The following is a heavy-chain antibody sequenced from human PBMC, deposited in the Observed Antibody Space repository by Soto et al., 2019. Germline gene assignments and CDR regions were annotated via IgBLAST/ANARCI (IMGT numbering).Heavy chain of an antibody. Sequence: GGSLRLSCAASGFTLSNYAMSWVRQAPGKGLEWVSAIGASGGTYYADSVKGRFTVSRDNSKNTLYLQMNSLSAEDTAIYYCAKKGFCSSGSCYGFDSWGQG. CDR2: IGASGGT. D-gene: IGHD2-15*01. V-gene: IGHV3-23*01. CDR1: GFTLSNYA. CDR3: AKKGFCSSGSCYGFDS. J-gene: IGHJ4*02.